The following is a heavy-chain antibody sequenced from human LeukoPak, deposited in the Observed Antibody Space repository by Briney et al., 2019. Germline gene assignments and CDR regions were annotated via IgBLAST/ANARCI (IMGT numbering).Heavy chain of an antibody. J-gene: IGHJ6*04. V-gene: IGHV1-8*01. Sequence: VASVKVSCKAPGYTFTSYDINWVRQATGQGLEWMGWMDPNSGNTGYAQKFQGRVTMTRNTSISTAYMELSSLRSEDTAVYYCARGEGVGLPMDVWGKGTTVTVSS. D-gene: IGHD3-3*01. CDR2: MDPNSGNT. CDR3: ARGEGVGLPMDV. CDR1: GYTFTSYD.